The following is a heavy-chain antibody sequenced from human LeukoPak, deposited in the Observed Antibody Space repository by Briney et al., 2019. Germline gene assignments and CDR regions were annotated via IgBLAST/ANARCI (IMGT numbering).Heavy chain of an antibody. J-gene: IGHJ3*02. Sequence: SETLSLTCTVSGGSISSSSYYWGWIRQPPGKGLEWIGSIYYSGSTYYNPSLKSRVTISVDTSKNQFSLKLSSVTAADTAVYYCAGQQKTAAFDIWGQGTMVTVSS. CDR2: IYYSGST. CDR3: AGQQKTAAFDI. V-gene: IGHV4-39*01. CDR1: GGSISSSSYY.